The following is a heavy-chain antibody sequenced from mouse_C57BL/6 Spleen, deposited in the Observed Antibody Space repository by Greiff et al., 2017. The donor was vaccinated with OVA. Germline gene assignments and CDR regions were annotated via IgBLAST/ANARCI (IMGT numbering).Heavy chain of an antibody. Sequence: QVQLQQPGAELVKPGASVKMSCKASGYTFTSYWITWVKQRPGQGLEWIGDIYPGSGSTNYNEKFKSKATLTVDTSSSTAYMQLSSLTSEDSAVYYCARLEDYGSSLRGFDYWGQGTTLTVSS. D-gene: IGHD1-1*01. CDR2: IYPGSGST. CDR3: ARLEDYGSSLRGFDY. V-gene: IGHV1-55*01. CDR1: GYTFTSYW. J-gene: IGHJ2*01.